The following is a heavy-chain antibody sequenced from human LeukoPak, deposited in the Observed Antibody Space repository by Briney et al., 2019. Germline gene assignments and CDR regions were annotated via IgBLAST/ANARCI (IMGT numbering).Heavy chain of an antibody. CDR1: GYTFTSYA. CDR3: ARDVKVVVRGVILGLPLGY. V-gene: IGHV1-3*01. Sequence: ASVKVSCKASGYTFTSYAMHWVRQAPGQRLEWMGWINAGNGNAKYSQKFQGRVTITRDTSASTAYMELSSLRSEDTAVYYCARDVKVVVRGVILGLPLGYWGQGTLVTVSS. D-gene: IGHD3-10*01. J-gene: IGHJ4*02. CDR2: INAGNGNA.